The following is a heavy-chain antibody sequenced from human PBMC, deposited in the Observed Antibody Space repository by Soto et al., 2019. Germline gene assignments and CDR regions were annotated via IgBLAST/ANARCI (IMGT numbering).Heavy chain of an antibody. CDR2: IYHSGST. D-gene: IGHD5-12*01. CDR3: ARDLGVATIRALGYSYGMDV. Sequence: SETLSLTCAVSGGSISSSNWWSWVRRPQGKGLEWIGEIYHSGSTNYNPSLKSRVTISVDKSKNQFSLKLSSVTAADTAVYYCARDLGVATIRALGYSYGMDVWGQGTTVTVSS. CDR1: GGSISSSNW. J-gene: IGHJ6*02. V-gene: IGHV4-4*02.